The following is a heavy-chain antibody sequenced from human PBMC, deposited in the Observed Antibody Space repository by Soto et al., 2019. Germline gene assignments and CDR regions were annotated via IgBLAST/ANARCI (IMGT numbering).Heavy chain of an antibody. CDR1: GFTFSNYW. V-gene: IGHV3-74*01. J-gene: IGHJ3*02. CDR3: TRGGFMHAFDM. Sequence: EVQVVESGGGLVQPVGSLRLSCATSGFTFSNYWMHWVRQAPGKGLVWVSRVNNDGSGTIYADSVKGRFTISRDNAKNTVYLELNSRRSEDTSLYFCTRGGFMHAFDMWGQGTTFTVSS. D-gene: IGHD2-8*01. CDR2: VNNDGSGT.